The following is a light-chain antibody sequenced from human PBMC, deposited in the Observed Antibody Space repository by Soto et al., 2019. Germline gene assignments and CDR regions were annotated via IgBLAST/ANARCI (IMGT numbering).Light chain of an antibody. CDR2: AAS. Sequence: DIHLTQSPASVSASVGGTVTNTCRASESIDNWLAWYQQKPGKAPKLLIFAASTLVRGVPSRFSGRGSGTEFTLTISSLQADDYATFYCQQYHTDWTFGQGTKVDNK. J-gene: IGKJ1*01. V-gene: IGKV1-5*01. CDR3: QQYHTDWT. CDR1: ESIDNW.